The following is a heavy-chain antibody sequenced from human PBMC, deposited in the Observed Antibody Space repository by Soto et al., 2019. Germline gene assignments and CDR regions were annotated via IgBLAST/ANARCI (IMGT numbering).Heavy chain of an antibody. J-gene: IGHJ4*02. CDR2: IYTSGST. Sequence: QVQLQESGPGLVKPSETLSLTCTVSGGSITSYYWSWIRQPAGKGLEWIGRIYTSGSTIYNPSLKSRGTMSIDTSKNQFSLTLSTVTAADTAVYYCARDCPDDSSGCSDYWGQGTLVTVSS. CDR3: ARDCPDDSSGCSDY. V-gene: IGHV4-4*07. D-gene: IGHD3-22*01. CDR1: GGSITSYY.